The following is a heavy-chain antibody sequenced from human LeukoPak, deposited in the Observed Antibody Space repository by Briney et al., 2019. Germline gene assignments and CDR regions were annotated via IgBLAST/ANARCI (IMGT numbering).Heavy chain of an antibody. CDR3: ARGLQQSDY. Sequence: GGSLRLSCAASGFTFSSYAMSWVRQAPGKGLEWVSAISGSGGSTYYADSVKGRFTISRDNAKKSLYLQMNSLRAEDTAVYFCARGLQQSDYWGQGTLVTVSS. V-gene: IGHV3-23*01. J-gene: IGHJ4*02. CDR1: GFTFSSYA. D-gene: IGHD1-1*01. CDR2: ISGSGGST.